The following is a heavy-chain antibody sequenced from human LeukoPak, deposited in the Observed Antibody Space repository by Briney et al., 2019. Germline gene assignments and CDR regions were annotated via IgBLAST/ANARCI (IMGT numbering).Heavy chain of an antibody. CDR1: GFTFSSYA. V-gene: IGHV3-30*04. CDR3: AKDRDSSGYYYTTVYYFDY. CDR2: ISYDGSNK. D-gene: IGHD3-22*01. Sequence: PGRSLRLSCAASGFTFSSYAMHWVRQAPGKGLEWVAVISYDGSNKYYADSVKGRFTISRDNSKNTLYLQMNSLRAEDTAVYYCAKDRDSSGYYYTTVYYFDYWGQGTLVTVSS. J-gene: IGHJ4*02.